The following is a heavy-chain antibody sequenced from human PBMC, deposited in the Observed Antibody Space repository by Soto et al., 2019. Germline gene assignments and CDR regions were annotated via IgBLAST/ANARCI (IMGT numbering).Heavy chain of an antibody. J-gene: IGHJ4*02. CDR1: GYTFTTYV. V-gene: IGHV1-3*05. Sequence: QVQFVQSGAEEKKPGASVKISCEASGYTFTTYVMHWVRQAPGQRLEWMGWINGGNGNTKYSQKFQGRVTITRDTSASTTYMELCSLRCEDTAVYYCARAPLLVTPLDYWGQGTLVTVSS. CDR2: INGGNGNT. CDR3: ARAPLLVTPLDY. D-gene: IGHD4-4*01.